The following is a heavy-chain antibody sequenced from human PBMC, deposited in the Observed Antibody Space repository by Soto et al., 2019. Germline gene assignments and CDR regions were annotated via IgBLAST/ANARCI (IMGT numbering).Heavy chain of an antibody. J-gene: IGHJ4*02. Sequence: QVQLVQSGAEVKKPGASVKVSCXXXXXXFTSYGIXXXXQAXGQGLEWMGWISANNGNTNYAQKLQGRVTMTTDTSTSTAYMELRSLXXXXXXXXXXXXXXXXXXLXXWGQGTLVTVSS. V-gene: IGHV1-18*01. CDR2: ISANNGNT. CDR3: XXXXXXXXLXX. CDR1: XXXFTSYG.